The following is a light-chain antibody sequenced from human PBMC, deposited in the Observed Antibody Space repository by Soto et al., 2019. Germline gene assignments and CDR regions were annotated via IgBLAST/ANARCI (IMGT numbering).Light chain of an antibody. Sequence: EIVLKQSPGTLSLSPGERATLPCRASQSVSSSSLSWYQQRPGQPPRLLIYGASNRAPGIPDRFSGSGSGTDFTLTISRLEPEDIAVYYCHQHGNSPFTFGPGTKVDLK. CDR3: HQHGNSPFT. J-gene: IGKJ3*01. V-gene: IGKV3-20*01. CDR1: QSVSSSS. CDR2: GAS.